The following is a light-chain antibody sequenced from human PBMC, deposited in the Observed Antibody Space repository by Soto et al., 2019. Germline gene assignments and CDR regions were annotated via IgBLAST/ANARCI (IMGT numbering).Light chain of an antibody. CDR1: SSDIGGYNY. J-gene: IGLJ1*01. Sequence: QSALAQPTSVSGSPGQSIAISCTGTSSDIGGYNYVSWHQQHPGKAPKVLISVVSNRPSGVSDRFSGSKSGNTAYLTISGLQPEDEADYYCSSYRSGGIFVLGSGTKLTVL. CDR3: SSYRSGGIFV. V-gene: IGLV2-14*01. CDR2: VVS.